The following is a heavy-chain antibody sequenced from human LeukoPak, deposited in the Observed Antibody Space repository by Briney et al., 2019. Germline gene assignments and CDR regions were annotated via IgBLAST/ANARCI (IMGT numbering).Heavy chain of an antibody. D-gene: IGHD4-17*01. CDR1: GFTFSNYW. CDR2: IKKDGSEK. J-gene: IGHJ4*02. V-gene: IGHV3-7*03. CDR3: ARESRGRSKIDY. Sequence: PGGSLRLSCAASGFTFSNYWMSWVRQAPGKGPEGVANIKKDGSEKYYVDSVKGRFTISRDNANNSLYVQMNSLRVEDTGVYYCARESRGRSKIDYWGQGTLVTVSS.